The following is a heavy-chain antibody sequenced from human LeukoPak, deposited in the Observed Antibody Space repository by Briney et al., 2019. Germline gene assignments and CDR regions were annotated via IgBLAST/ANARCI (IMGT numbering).Heavy chain of an antibody. J-gene: IGHJ5*02. CDR3: VRDQGGERWFDP. CDR1: GFTFGSYA. V-gene: IGHV3-21*01. CDR2: ISSGSSFN. Sequence: PGGSLRLSCAASGFTFGSYAMNWVRQAPGKGLEWVSSISSGSSFNYYADSVKGRFTIARDNAKNSLYLQMNSLRPEDTAIYYCVRDQGGERWFDPWGQGTLVTVSS. D-gene: IGHD3-16*01.